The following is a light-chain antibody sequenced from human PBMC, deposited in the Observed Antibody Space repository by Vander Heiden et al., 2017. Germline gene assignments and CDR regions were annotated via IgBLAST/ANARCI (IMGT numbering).Light chain of an antibody. CDR1: QRLLNSDGRTY. Sequence: DIVMTQTPLPLSVTPGQPASISCKSSQRLLNSDGRTYLYCYLQQAAQSPQLLIHEVSSRFAGVPERFSGSGSGTHFTLIISRVEAEDVGVYCCMQTLQIPWTFGQGTKVEIK. J-gene: IGKJ1*01. CDR3: MQTLQIPWT. V-gene: IGKV2-29*02. CDR2: EVS.